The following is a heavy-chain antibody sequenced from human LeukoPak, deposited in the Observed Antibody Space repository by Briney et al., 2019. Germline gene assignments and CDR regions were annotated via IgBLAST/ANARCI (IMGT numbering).Heavy chain of an antibody. Sequence: SEALSLTCTVSGGSISSYYWSWIRQPPGKGLEWIGYIYYSGSTNYNPSLKSRVTISVDTSKNQFSLKLSSVTAADTAVYYCARAMIVVVTKGAFDIWGRGTMVTVSS. V-gene: IGHV4-59*08. D-gene: IGHD3-22*01. J-gene: IGHJ3*02. CDR1: GGSISSYY. CDR2: IYYSGST. CDR3: ARAMIVVVTKGAFDI.